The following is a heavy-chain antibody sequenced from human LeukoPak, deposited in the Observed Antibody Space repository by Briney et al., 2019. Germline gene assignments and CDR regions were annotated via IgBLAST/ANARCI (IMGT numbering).Heavy chain of an antibody. CDR3: ARAGATADAFDI. CDR2: ISYDGSNK. J-gene: IGHJ3*02. CDR1: AFTFSSYD. D-gene: IGHD1-26*01. Sequence: GGSLRLSCAVSAFTFSSYDMHWVRQAPGKGLGWMAVISYDGSNKYYADSVKGRFTISRDNSKNTLYLQMNSLRAEDTAVYYCARAGATADAFDIWGQGTMVTVSS. V-gene: IGHV3-30*03.